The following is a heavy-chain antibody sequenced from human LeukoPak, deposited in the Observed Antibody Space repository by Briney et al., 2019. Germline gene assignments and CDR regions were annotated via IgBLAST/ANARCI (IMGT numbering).Heavy chain of an antibody. CDR1: GYTFTDYF. CDR3: ATNPATRDVYNLGF. J-gene: IGHJ4*02. Sequence: EASVKVSCKASGYTFTDYFMHWVRQAPGQGLEWMGRTIPILAIANYAQKFQGRVTFTADKSTSTAYMNLSSLRSEDTAVYYCATNPATRDVYNLGFWGQGTLVTVSS. CDR2: TIPILAIA. D-gene: IGHD5-24*01. V-gene: IGHV1-69*02.